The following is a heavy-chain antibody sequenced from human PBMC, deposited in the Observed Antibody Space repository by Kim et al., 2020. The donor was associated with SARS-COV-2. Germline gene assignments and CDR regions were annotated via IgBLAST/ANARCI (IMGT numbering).Heavy chain of an antibody. CDR3: ARGEYYYDSSGYSLDY. J-gene: IGHJ4*02. Sequence: YVKGRFTIARDNAKNSLYLQMNSLRAEDTAVYYCARGEYYYDSSGYSLDYWGQGTLVTVSS. D-gene: IGHD3-22*01. V-gene: IGHV3-11*01.